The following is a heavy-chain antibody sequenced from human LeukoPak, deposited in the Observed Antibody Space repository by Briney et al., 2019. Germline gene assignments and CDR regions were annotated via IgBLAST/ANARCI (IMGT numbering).Heavy chain of an antibody. D-gene: IGHD6-13*01. V-gene: IGHV4-61*05. CDR1: GGSISSSSYY. CDR2: IYYSGST. Sequence: SETLSLTCTVSGGSISSSSYYWSWIRQPTGKGLEWIGYIYYSGSTNYNPSLKSRVTISVDTSKNQFSLKLSSVTAADTAVYYCARHERIAADCAFDIWGQGTMVTVSS. CDR3: ARHERIAADCAFDI. J-gene: IGHJ3*02.